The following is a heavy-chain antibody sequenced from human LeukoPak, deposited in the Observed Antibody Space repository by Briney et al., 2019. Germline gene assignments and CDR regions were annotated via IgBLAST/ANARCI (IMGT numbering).Heavy chain of an antibody. Sequence: GGSLRLSCAASGFTFSSYAMSWVRQAPGKGLEWVSAISGSGGSTYYADSVKGRFTISRDNSKNTLYLQMNSLRAEDTAVYYCAKIITVTTGYYYGMDVWGQGTTVTVSS. V-gene: IGHV3-23*01. CDR3: AKIITVTTGYYYGMDV. J-gene: IGHJ6*02. CDR2: ISGSGGST. D-gene: IGHD4-17*01. CDR1: GFTFSSYA.